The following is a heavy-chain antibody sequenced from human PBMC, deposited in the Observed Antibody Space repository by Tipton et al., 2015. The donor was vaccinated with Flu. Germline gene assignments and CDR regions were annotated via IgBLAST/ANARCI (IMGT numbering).Heavy chain of an antibody. J-gene: IGHJ6*02. D-gene: IGHD1-26*01. CDR3: ARHRVVGAAAGYYYYYYGMDV. Sequence: SLRLSCVASGFTFSSYAMSWVRQVPGKGLEWVSVISGSGGSTYYADSVKGRFTISRDNSKTSLYLQMNSLRVEDTAVYYCARHRVVGAAAGYYYYYYGMDVWGQGTTVTVSS. CDR2: ISGSGGST. V-gene: IGHV3-23*01. CDR1: GFTFSSYA.